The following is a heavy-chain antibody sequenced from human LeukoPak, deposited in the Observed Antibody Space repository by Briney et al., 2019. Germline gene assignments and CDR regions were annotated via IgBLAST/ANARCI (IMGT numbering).Heavy chain of an antibody. Sequence: SETLSLTCTVSGGSISSYYWSWIRQPAGKGLEWIGRIYTSGSTNYNPSLKSRVTISVDTSKNQFSLKLSSVTAADTAVYYCARGRRTWTINAFDIWGQGTMVTVTS. CDR3: ARGRRTWTINAFDI. V-gene: IGHV4-4*07. J-gene: IGHJ3*02. CDR2: IYTSGST. CDR1: GGSISSYY. D-gene: IGHD1-14*01.